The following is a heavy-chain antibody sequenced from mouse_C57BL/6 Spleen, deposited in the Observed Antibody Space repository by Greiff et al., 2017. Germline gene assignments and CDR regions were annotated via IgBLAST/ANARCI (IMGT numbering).Heavy chain of an antibody. CDR2: IYPSDSET. CDR3: ARSVYGSDY. Sequence: QVQLKQSGPELVRPGSSVKLSCKASGYTFTSYWMDWVKQRPGQGLEWIGNIYPSDSETHYNQKFKDKATLTVDKSSSTAYMQLSSLTSEDAAVYYCARSVYGSDYWGQGTTLTVSS. D-gene: IGHD1-1*01. V-gene: IGHV1-61*01. CDR1: GYTFTSYW. J-gene: IGHJ2*01.